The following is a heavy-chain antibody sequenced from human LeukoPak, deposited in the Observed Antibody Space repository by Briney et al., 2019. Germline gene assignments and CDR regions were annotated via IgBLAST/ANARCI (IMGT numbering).Heavy chain of an antibody. CDR3: ARDLRYDSSGYYWYGMDV. Sequence: TSETLSPTCTVSGGSISSYYWSWIRQPPGKGLEWIGYIYYSGSTNYNPSLKSRVTISVDTSKNQFSLKLSSVTAADTAVYYCARDLRYDSSGYYWYGMDVWGQGTTVTVSS. CDR2: IYYSGST. D-gene: IGHD3-22*01. J-gene: IGHJ6*02. V-gene: IGHV4-59*01. CDR1: GGSISSYY.